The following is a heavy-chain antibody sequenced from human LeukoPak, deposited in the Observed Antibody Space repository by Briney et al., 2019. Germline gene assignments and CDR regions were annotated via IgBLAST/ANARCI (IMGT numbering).Heavy chain of an antibody. J-gene: IGHJ4*02. CDR2: IWYDGSNR. Sequence: GRSLRLSCAASGFIFSNYSMHWVRRAPGKGLAWVAIIWYDGSNRYYADSVKGRFTVSRDNSKNTLYLQMNSLRAEDSAVYYCARDLLLRYTWSFEKWGQGTLVTVSS. D-gene: IGHD3-16*02. CDR1: GFIFSNYS. V-gene: IGHV3-33*01. CDR3: ARDLLLRYTWSFEK.